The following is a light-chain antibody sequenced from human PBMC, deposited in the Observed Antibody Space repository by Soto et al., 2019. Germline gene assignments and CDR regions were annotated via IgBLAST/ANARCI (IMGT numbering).Light chain of an antibody. J-gene: IGKJ1*01. Sequence: DIQMTQSPSTLSASVGDRVTITCRASQSISGWLAWYQQKPGTAPKLLIYKASSLQSGVPSRFSGSGSGTEFTLTISSLQPDDFATYYCQQYVTAFRSFGQGTKVDIK. CDR1: QSISGW. V-gene: IGKV1-5*03. CDR2: KAS. CDR3: QQYVTAFRS.